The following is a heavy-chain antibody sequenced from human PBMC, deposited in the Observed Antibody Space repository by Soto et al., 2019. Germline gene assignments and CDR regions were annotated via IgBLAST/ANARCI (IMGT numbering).Heavy chain of an antibody. CDR2: LRTSGGNA. V-gene: IGHV3-23*01. J-gene: IGHJ5*02. Sequence: PGVLLRLSWCAAGVTCSNYAVTWVRQAPGMGLEWVSGLRTSGGNAYYADSVKGRFTISRDNSKNMGYLQMNSLRVEDTAVYYCARGAAAAGTDWFDAWGQGTLVTVSS. CDR3: ARGAAAAGTDWFDA. D-gene: IGHD6-13*01. CDR1: GVTCSNYA.